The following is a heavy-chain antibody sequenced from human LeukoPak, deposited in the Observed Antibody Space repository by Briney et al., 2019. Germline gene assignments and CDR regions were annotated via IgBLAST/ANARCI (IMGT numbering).Heavy chain of an antibody. V-gene: IGHV5-51*01. J-gene: IGHJ4*02. Sequence: GESLKISCKGSGYSFTSYWIGWVRQMPGKGLEWMGIIYPGDSDTRYSPSFQGQVTISADKSISTAYLQWSSLKASDTAMYYCARRNYYGSGSYYISHYFGYWGQGTLVTVSS. CDR3: ARRNYYGSGSYYISHYFGY. CDR1: GYSFTSYW. CDR2: IYPGDSDT. D-gene: IGHD3-10*01.